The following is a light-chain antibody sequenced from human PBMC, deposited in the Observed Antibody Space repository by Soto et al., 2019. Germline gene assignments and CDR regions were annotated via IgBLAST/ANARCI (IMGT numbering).Light chain of an antibody. Sequence: EIVLTQSPGTLSLSPGERATLSCRASHSVSSSYLGWYQQKPGQAPRLLIYSASSRATGIPDRFSGSGSGTDFTLTISRLEPEDFAVYYCQQYGSSSYTFGQGTKLEIK. CDR1: HSVSSSY. J-gene: IGKJ2*01. CDR2: SAS. CDR3: QQYGSSSYT. V-gene: IGKV3-20*01.